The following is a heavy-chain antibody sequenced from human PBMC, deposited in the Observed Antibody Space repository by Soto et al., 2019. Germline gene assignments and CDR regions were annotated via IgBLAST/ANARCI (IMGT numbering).Heavy chain of an antibody. D-gene: IGHD3-3*01. CDR2: INPNSGGA. J-gene: IGHJ6*02. CDR3: ARSSALTISGVGGMDV. Sequence: QIHLIQSGAEVKKPGASVRVSCKASGYSFTGYYIHWVRQAPGQGLEWMGWINPNSGGANYAQKFQGRVTMTRDTSTTSAYMELSRLRANAAAVFYCARSSALTISGVGGMDVWGQGAMVTVSS. CDR1: GYSFTGYY. V-gene: IGHV1-2*02.